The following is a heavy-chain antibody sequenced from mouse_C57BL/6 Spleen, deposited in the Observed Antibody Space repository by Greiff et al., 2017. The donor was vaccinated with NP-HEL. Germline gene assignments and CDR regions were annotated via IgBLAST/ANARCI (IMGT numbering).Heavy chain of an antibody. Sequence: QVQLQQPGAELVKPGASVKLSCKASGYTFTSYWMHWVKQRPGQGLEWIGMIHPNSGSTNYNEKFKSKATLTVDKSSSTAYMQLSRLTSEDSAVYYCARSLDYGSSYGYWGQGTTLTVSS. CDR3: ARSLDYGSSYGY. D-gene: IGHD1-1*01. J-gene: IGHJ2*01. CDR1: GYTFTSYW. CDR2: IHPNSGST. V-gene: IGHV1-64*01.